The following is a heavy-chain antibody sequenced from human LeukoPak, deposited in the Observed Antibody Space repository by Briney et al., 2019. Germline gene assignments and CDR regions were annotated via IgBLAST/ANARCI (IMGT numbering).Heavy chain of an antibody. D-gene: IGHD3-22*01. CDR1: GFTFSSYA. V-gene: IGHV3-23*01. CDR2: ISGSGGST. Sequence: TGGSLRLSCAASGFTFSSYAMSWVRQAPEKGLEWVSAISGSGGSTYYADSVKGRFTISRDNSKNTLFLQMNSLRAEDTAVYFYAKEHYDSSGYYSDYWGQGTLVTVSS. CDR3: AKEHYDSSGYYSDY. J-gene: IGHJ4*02.